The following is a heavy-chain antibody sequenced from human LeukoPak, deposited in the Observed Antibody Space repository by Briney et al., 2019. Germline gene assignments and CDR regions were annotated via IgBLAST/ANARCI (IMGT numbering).Heavy chain of an antibody. D-gene: IGHD1-26*01. CDR1: VFSFSIYG. V-gene: IGHV3-30*02. Sequence: PGGSLRLSCAASVFSFSIYGMHWVRDAPGKGLGWGAFIRYDGSNKYYADFVKGRFTISRDNSKNTLYLQMNSLRAEDRAVYYCAKDQCAWELPPRFDYWGQGTLVTVSS. CDR2: IRYDGSNK. CDR3: AKDQCAWELPPRFDY. J-gene: IGHJ4*02.